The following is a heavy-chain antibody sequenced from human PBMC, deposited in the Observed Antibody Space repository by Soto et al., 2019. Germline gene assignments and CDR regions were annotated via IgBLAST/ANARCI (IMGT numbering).Heavy chain of an antibody. CDR3: AKGRGNYWAIDS. D-gene: IGHD1-7*01. Sequence: QVQLVESGGGVVQPGRSLRLSCAASGFTFSSYGMHWVRQAPGKGLEWAAVILSDGNNKFYADSVKGRFTISRDNSKNTLYLQMDSLRVEDTAVYYCAKGRGNYWAIDSGGQGTLVTVSS. CDR2: ILSDGNNK. J-gene: IGHJ4*02. CDR1: GFTFSSYG. V-gene: IGHV3-30*18.